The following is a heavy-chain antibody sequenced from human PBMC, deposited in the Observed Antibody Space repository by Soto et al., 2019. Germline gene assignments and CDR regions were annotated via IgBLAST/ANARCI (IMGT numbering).Heavy chain of an antibody. CDR3: ARWPDGYYYYGMDV. Sequence: QVQLVQSGAEVKKPGASVKVSCKASGYTFTSYDINWVRQATGQGLEWMGWMNPNSGNTGYAQQFQGRVTMTRNTSLSTAYMELSSLRSEDTAVYYCARWPDGYYYYGMDVWGRGTTVSVPS. V-gene: IGHV1-8*01. J-gene: IGHJ6*02. CDR1: GYTFTSYD. CDR2: MNPNSGNT.